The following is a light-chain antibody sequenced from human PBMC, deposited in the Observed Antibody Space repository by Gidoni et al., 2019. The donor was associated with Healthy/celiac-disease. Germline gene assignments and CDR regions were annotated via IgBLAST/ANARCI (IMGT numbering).Light chain of an antibody. CDR1: QGISSY. CDR3: QQLNSYPFT. Sequence: DIQLTQSPSFLSASVGDRVTITCRASQGISSYLAWYQQKPGKAPKLLIYAASTLQRGVPSRFSGSGSVTEFTLTISSLQPEDFATYYCQQLNSYPFTFGGGTKVEIK. J-gene: IGKJ4*01. CDR2: AAS. V-gene: IGKV1-9*01.